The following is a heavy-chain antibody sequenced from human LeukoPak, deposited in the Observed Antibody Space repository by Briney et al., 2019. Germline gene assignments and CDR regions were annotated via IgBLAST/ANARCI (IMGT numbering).Heavy chain of an antibody. CDR1: GFTFSSYA. V-gene: IGHV3-23*01. D-gene: IGHD5-24*01. J-gene: IGHJ3*02. Sequence: GGSLRLSCVASGFTFSSYAMSWVRQAPGKRPEWVSSLTDSGGTTYYVDSVKGRFTISRDNSKNTLYLHMNSLRAEDTAMYYCAKKRDAFDIWGQGTVVAVSS. CDR3: AKKRDAFDI. CDR2: LTDSGGTT.